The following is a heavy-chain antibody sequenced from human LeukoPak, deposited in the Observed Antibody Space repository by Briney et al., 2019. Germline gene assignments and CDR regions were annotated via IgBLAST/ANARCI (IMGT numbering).Heavy chain of an antibody. Sequence: GASLQISCQGSGSIFTSYWIGWVRRLPGKGLEWTGIIYPGDSDTRYRPSFQGQVTISADKSISTAYLQWSSLKASDTAMYYCASPKWDCSSTSCYTYAFDIWGQGTMVTVSS. CDR3: ASPKWDCSSTSCYTYAFDI. CDR2: IYPGDSDT. V-gene: IGHV5-51*01. D-gene: IGHD2-2*02. J-gene: IGHJ3*02. CDR1: GSIFTSYW.